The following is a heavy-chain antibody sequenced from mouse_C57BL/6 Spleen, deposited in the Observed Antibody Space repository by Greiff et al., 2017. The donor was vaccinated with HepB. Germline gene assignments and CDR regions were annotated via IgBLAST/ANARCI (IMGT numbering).Heavy chain of an antibody. CDR3: ASLGLYYAMDY. Sequence: VQLQQPGAELVKPGASVKMSCKASGYTFTSYWITWVKQRPGQGLEWIGDIYPGSGSTNYNETFKSKATLTVDTSSSTAYMQLISLTSEDSSVYYCASLGLYYAMDYWGQGTSVTVSS. D-gene: IGHD4-1*01. V-gene: IGHV1-55*01. CDR1: GYTFTSYW. CDR2: IYPGSGST. J-gene: IGHJ4*01.